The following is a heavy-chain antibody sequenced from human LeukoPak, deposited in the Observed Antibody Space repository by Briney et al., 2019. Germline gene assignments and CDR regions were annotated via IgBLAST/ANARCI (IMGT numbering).Heavy chain of an antibody. D-gene: IGHD6-13*01. CDR3: AREGAAAGTRPFDY. CDR1: GFTFSSYA. Sequence: GGSLRLSCAASGFTFSSYAMHWVRQAPGKGLEWVAVISYDGSNKYYADSVKGRFTISRDNSKNTLYLQMNSLRAEDTAVYYCAREGAAAGTRPFDYWGQGTLVTVSS. V-gene: IGHV3-30-3*01. J-gene: IGHJ4*02. CDR2: ISYDGSNK.